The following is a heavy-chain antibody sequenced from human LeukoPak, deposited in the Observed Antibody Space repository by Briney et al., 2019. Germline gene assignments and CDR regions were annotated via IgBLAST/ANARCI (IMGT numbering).Heavy chain of an antibody. CDR2: IFYSGST. V-gene: IGHV4-59*01. CDR1: GASISSYY. J-gene: IGHJ3*02. Sequence: SETLSLTCTVSGASISSYYWSWIQQPPGKGLEWIGYIFYSGSTNYNPSLKSRVTISIDTSKNQFSLKLSSVTAADTAVYYCARARSSADIWGQGTMVTVSS. CDR3: ARARSSADI.